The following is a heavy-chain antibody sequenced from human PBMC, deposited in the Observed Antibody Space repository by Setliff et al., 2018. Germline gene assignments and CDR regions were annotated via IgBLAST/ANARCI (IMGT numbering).Heavy chain of an antibody. CDR3: ARDQDFWSGYYRASHYMDV. D-gene: IGHD3-3*01. J-gene: IGHJ6*03. Sequence: KPSETLSLTCTVSGGSISSGSYYWSWIRQPAGKGLEWIGHIYTSGSTNYNPSLKSRVTISVDTSKNQFSLKLSSVTAADTAVYYCARDQDFWSGYYRASHYMDVWGKGTTVT. CDR1: GGSISSGSYY. V-gene: IGHV4-61*09. CDR2: IYTSGST.